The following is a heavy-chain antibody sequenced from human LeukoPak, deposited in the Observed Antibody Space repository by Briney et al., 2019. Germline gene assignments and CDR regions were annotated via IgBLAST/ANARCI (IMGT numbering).Heavy chain of an antibody. CDR3: AKDWARYGSVSYPFDY. Sequence: GASPRLCCAASGFTFSSYAMSWVRPPPGKGLEWVSAISGSGRSPYYAYSVKGRFTISNHNTKNTLYLQMTRLRAENTAVYYCAKDWARYGSVSYPFDYWGQGTLVSAS. J-gene: IGHJ4*02. CDR2: ISGSGRSP. V-gene: IGHV3-23*01. D-gene: IGHD3-10*01. CDR1: GFTFSSYA.